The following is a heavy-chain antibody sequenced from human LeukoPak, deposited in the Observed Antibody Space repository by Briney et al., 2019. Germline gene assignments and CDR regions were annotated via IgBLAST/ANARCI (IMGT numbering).Heavy chain of an antibody. D-gene: IGHD6-19*01. CDR3: ARLLSIAVAGT. Sequence: SETLSLTCTVSSGSISSGSYYWNWIRQPPGKGLEWIGSIYYSGSTYYNPSLKSRVTISVDTSKNQFSLKLSSVTAADTAVYYCARLLSIAVAGTWGQGTLVTVSS. V-gene: IGHV4-39*01. CDR2: IYYSGST. CDR1: SGSISSGSYY. J-gene: IGHJ4*02.